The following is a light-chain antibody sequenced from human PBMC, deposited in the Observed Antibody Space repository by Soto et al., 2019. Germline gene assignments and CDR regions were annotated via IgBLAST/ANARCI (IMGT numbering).Light chain of an antibody. V-gene: IGLV1-47*01. CDR1: TSNIGSNY. Sequence: QSVLTQPPSASGTPGQVVTISCSGSTSNIGSNYVYWYQQLPGTAPKLLISRNNQRPSGVPDRFSGSKSGTSASLAISGLRSDDEADYFCATWDDSLNGFYVFGTGTKVTVL. J-gene: IGLJ1*01. CDR3: ATWDDSLNGFYV. CDR2: RNN.